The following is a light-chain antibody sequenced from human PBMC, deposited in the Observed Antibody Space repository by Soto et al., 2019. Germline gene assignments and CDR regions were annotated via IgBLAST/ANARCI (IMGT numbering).Light chain of an antibody. Sequence: QSVLAQPASVSGSPGQSITISCTATNSDVDTYNYVSWYQQHPGKAPKLMIFEVINRPSGVSNRFSGSKSGNTASLIISGLQAEDEADYYCSSYTTRATLVFGGGTQLTVL. V-gene: IGLV2-14*01. CDR1: NSDVDTYNY. CDR3: SSYTTRATLV. CDR2: EVI. J-gene: IGLJ2*01.